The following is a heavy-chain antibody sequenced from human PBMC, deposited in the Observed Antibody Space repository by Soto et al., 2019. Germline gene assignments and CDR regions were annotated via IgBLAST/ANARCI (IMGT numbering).Heavy chain of an antibody. V-gene: IGHV4-59*05. D-gene: IGHD6-19*01. CDR2: IYYSGST. Sequence: GSLRLSCAASGFTVSSNYTSWVRQAPGKGLEWIGSIYYSGSTYYNPSLKSRVTISVDTSKNQFSLKLSSVTAADTAVYYCARTSSEQWLAPGHFDYWGQGTLVTVSS. CDR1: GFTVSSNY. CDR3: ARTSSEQWLAPGHFDY. J-gene: IGHJ4*02.